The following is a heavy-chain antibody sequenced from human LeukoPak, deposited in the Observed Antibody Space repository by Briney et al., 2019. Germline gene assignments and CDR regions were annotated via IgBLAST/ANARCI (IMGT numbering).Heavy chain of an antibody. D-gene: IGHD6-13*01. CDR2: ISGGGEHT. Sequence: PGGSLRLSCAASGFTFTNFAMKWVRQAPGEGLEWVADISGGGEHTFYADSVKGRFTISRDNSKDTLHLQMSILRPEDTALYYCASGPYSSSYFASWGQGTMVTVSS. CDR1: GFTFTNFA. J-gene: IGHJ4*02. CDR3: ASGPYSSSYFAS. V-gene: IGHV3-23*01.